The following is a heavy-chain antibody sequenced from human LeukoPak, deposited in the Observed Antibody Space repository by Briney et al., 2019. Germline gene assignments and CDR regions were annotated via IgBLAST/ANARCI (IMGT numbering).Heavy chain of an antibody. D-gene: IGHD2-2*01. CDR2: IYHSGTT. J-gene: IGHJ4*02. CDR1: GYSISSGCY. V-gene: IGHV4-38-2*02. Sequence: PSETLSLTCAVSGYSISSGCYWGWIRQPPGKGLEWIGSIYHSGTTYYNPSLKSRVTISVDTSKNQFSLKLSSVTAADTAVYYCARDRSTSQDHWGQGTLVTVSS. CDR3: ARDRSTSQDH.